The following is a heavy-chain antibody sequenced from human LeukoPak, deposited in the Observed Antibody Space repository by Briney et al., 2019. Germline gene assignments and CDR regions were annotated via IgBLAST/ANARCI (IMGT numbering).Heavy chain of an antibody. CDR2: ISYDGSNK. V-gene: IGHV3-30-3*01. CDR3: ARGWTAVAGSPFDY. D-gene: IGHD6-19*01. J-gene: IGHJ4*02. Sequence: GGSLRLSCAASGFTFSTYAMHWVRQAPGKGLEWVAVISYDGSNKYYADSVKGRFTISRDNSKNTLYLQMNSLRAEDTAVYYCARGWTAVAGSPFDYWGQGTLVTVSS. CDR1: GFTFSTYA.